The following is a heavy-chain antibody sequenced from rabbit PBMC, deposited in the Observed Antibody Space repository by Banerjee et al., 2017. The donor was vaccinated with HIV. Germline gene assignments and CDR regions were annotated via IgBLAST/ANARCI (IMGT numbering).Heavy chain of an antibody. V-gene: IGHV1S45*01. Sequence: EESGGDLVKPEGSLTLTCTASGFSFSSSYWICWVRQAPGKGLEWIACIYAGGSGSTYYASWAKGRFTISKTSSTTVTLQMTSLTAADTATYFCARAAYAGAGFAWYFNLWGPGTLVTVS. CDR3: ARAAYAGAGFAWYFNL. CDR2: IYAGGSGST. CDR1: GFSFSSSYW. D-gene: IGHD4-2*01. J-gene: IGHJ4*01.